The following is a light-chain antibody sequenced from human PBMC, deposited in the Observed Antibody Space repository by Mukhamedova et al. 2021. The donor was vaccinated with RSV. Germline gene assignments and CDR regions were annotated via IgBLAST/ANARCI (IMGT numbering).Light chain of an antibody. V-gene: IGLV3-25*03. Sequence: GIPERFSGSSSGTIATLTISGVQAEDEADYHCQSADGSGTYVVFGGGTTLTVL. J-gene: IGLJ3*02. CDR3: QSADGSGTYVV.